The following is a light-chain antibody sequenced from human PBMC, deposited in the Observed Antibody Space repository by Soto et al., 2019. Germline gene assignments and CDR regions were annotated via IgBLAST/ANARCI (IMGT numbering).Light chain of an antibody. CDR2: AAS. V-gene: IGKV1-39*01. J-gene: IGKJ2*01. Sequence: DIQMTQSPSSLSASVGDSVTISCRASQHINFFLNWYQQKPGQAPNILIFAASTLQTGVPSRFRGRASGTDFTLTIDNVQPEDSGTYYCQQSFTAPRYTFGQGTQLEIK. CDR1: QHINFF. CDR3: QQSFTAPRYT.